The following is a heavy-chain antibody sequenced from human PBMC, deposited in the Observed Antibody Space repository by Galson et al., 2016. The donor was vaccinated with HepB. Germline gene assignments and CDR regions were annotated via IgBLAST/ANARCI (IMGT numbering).Heavy chain of an antibody. CDR1: GGSVSNDIYH. V-gene: IGHV4-39*01. CDR2: IHYSGST. CDR3: ARLFDY. Sequence: SETLSLTCTVSGGSVSNDIYHWGWIRQPPGKGLEWMGTIHYSGSTYYNLSLRSRVTITVDPSKNQFSLKVNSVTAADTAVYYCARLFDYWGQGTLVTVSS. J-gene: IGHJ4*02.